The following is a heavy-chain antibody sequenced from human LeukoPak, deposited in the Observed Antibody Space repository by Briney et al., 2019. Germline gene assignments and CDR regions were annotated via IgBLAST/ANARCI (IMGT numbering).Heavy chain of an antibody. V-gene: IGHV3-48*03. J-gene: IGHJ4*02. CDR1: GFTFSSYE. CDR2: ISSSGSTI. D-gene: IGHD3-10*01. Sequence: GGSLRLSCAASGFTFSSYEMNWVRQAPGKGLEWVSYISSSGSTIYYADSVKGRFTISRDNAKNSLYLQMNSPRAEDTAVYYCATPKWGYGSGSYYHYWGQGTLVTVSS. CDR3: ATPKWGYGSGSYYHY.